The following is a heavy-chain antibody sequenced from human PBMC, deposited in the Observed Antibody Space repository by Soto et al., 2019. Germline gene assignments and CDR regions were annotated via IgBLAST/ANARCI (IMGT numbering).Heavy chain of an antibody. J-gene: IGHJ4*02. CDR2: INHSGST. CDR1: GGSFSGYY. V-gene: IGHV4-34*01. Sequence: SETLSLTCAVYGGSFSGYYWTWIRQPPGTGLEWIGEINHSGSTNYNPSLKSRVTISVDTSKNQFSLKLTSVTAADTAVYYCARGAGYNPFDYWGQGALVTVSS. D-gene: IGHD1-1*01. CDR3: ARGAGYNPFDY.